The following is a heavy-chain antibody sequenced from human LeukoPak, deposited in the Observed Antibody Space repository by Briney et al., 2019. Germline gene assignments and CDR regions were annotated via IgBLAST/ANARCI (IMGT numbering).Heavy chain of an antibody. CDR3: ARVPARAEYFQH. J-gene: IGHJ1*01. V-gene: IGHV1-2*02. CDR2: INPNSGGT. CDR1: GYTFTGYY. Sequence: ASVKVSCKASGYTFTGYYIHWVRQAPGQGLEWMGWINPNSGGTNYAQKFQGRVTMTRDTSISTAYMELSRLRSDDTAVYYCARVPARAEYFQHWGQGTLVTVSS.